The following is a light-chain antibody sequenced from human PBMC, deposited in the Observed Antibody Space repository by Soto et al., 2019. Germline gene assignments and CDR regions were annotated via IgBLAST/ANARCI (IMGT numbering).Light chain of an antibody. CDR1: QSVGYY. J-gene: IGKJ5*01. CDR2: DAS. V-gene: IGKV3-11*01. Sequence: VLTQSPSALSRSPGERCTLSFIASQSVGYYLAWYQQKPGQAPRLLIYDASNRAAGVPYRFRGSGSGTDFTLTISSVEPEDFGVYYCQQRSDWPPITFGQGTRLEI. CDR3: QQRSDWPPIT.